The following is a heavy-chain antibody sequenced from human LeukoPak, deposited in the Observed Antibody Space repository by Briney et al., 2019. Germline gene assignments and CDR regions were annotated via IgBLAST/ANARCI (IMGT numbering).Heavy chain of an antibody. CDR1: GGSISSYF. D-gene: IGHD6-19*01. Sequence: SETLSLTCTISGGSISSYFWSWIRQPAGKGLEWIGRIYTTGSTNYNPSLKSRVTMSADTSKNQFSLKLSSVTAADTAVYYCARDLNVAVAGPIFDSWGQGTLVTVSS. CDR2: IYTTGST. V-gene: IGHV4-4*07. CDR3: ARDLNVAVAGPIFDS. J-gene: IGHJ4*02.